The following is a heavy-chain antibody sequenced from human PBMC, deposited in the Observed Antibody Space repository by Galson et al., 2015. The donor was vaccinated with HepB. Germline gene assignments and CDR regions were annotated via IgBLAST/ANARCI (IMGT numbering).Heavy chain of an antibody. CDR2: IIPTLDIA. V-gene: IGHV1-69*04. CDR1: GGTFTRYG. Sequence: SVKVSCKASGGTFTRYGITWVRQAPGQGLEWMGRIIPTLDIAKYAQKFQGRITITADKSTSTAYMELSSLRSEDTAVYYCARDLGRFDPWGQGTLVTASS. CDR3: ARDLGRFDP. J-gene: IGHJ5*02.